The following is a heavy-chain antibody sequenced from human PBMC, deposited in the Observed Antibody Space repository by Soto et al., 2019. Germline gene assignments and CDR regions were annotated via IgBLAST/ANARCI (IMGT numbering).Heavy chain of an antibody. CDR1: GYTFTSYG. J-gene: IGHJ4*02. CDR3: ARDDCTNGVCNYDYFDY. CDR2: ISAYNGNT. V-gene: IGHV1-18*01. D-gene: IGHD2-8*01. Sequence: GASVKVSCKASGYTFTSYGISGVRQAPGQGLEWMGWISAYNGNTNYAQKLQGRVTMTTDTSTSTAYMELRSLRSDDKAVYYCARDDCTNGVCNYDYFDYWGQGTLVTVSS.